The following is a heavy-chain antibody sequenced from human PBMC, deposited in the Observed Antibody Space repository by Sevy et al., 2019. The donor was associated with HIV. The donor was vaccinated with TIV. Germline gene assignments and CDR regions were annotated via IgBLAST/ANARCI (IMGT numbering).Heavy chain of an antibody. D-gene: IGHD3-22*01. Sequence: SQTLSLTCAISGDSVSSNSAAWNWIRQSPSRGLEWLGRTNYRSKWYNDYAVSVKSRITINPDTSKNQFSLQLNSVIPEDTAVYYCARDTYYYDSSGYYSGFDYWGQGTLVTVSS. V-gene: IGHV6-1*01. CDR2: TNYRSKWYN. J-gene: IGHJ4*02. CDR3: ARDTYYYDSSGYYSGFDY. CDR1: GDSVSSNSAA.